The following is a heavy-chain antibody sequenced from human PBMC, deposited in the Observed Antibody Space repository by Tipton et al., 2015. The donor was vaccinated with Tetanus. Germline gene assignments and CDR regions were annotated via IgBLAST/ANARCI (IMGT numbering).Heavy chain of an antibody. CDR3: ARVPTNPLAVDRPTDY. D-gene: IGHD6-19*01. CDR2: ISVYNGNT. Sequence: QLVQSGAEVKKPGASVKVSCKASGYTFNTFGISWVRQAPGQGLEWIGWISVYNGNTNYGQNVQGRVTMTTDTPANTAYMELRSLRSDDTAVYHCARVPTNPLAVDRPTDYWGQGTLVTVSS. J-gene: IGHJ4*02. CDR1: GYTFNTFG. V-gene: IGHV1-18*01.